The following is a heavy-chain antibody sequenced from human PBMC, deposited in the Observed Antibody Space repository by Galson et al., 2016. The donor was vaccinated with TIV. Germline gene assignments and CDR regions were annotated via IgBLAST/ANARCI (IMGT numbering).Heavy chain of an antibody. D-gene: IGHD3-9*01. V-gene: IGHV1-18*01. Sequence: SVKVSCKASGYTFTNYGINWVRQAPGQGLEWMGWISGYNGNTKYAQMFQGRVSMTTDTSTSTAYLELRSLRSDDTAVYYCARDWPHILTGSDVDYWGQGTLVTVSS. CDR3: ARDWPHILTGSDVDY. J-gene: IGHJ4*02. CDR1: GYTFTNYG. CDR2: ISGYNGNT.